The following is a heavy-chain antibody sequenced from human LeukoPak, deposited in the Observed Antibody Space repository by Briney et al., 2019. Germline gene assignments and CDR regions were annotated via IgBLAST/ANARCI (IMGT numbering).Heavy chain of an antibody. CDR1: GFTFSSYA. CDR2: ISYDGSNK. J-gene: IGHJ4*02. Sequence: GGSLRLSCAASGFTFSSYAMHWVRQAPGKGLEWVAVISYDGSNKYYADSVKGRFTISRDNSKNTLYLKMNSLRAEDTAVYYCAREGRYSSGWYYFDYWGQGTLVTVSS. D-gene: IGHD6-19*01. V-gene: IGHV3-30-3*01. CDR3: AREGRYSSGWYYFDY.